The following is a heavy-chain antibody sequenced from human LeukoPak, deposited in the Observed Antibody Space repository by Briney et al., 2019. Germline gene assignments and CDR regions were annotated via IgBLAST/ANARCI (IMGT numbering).Heavy chain of an antibody. J-gene: IGHJ5*02. V-gene: IGHV4-59*08. CDR1: GGSISSYY. D-gene: IGHD2-21*02. Sequence: SETLSLTCTVSGGSISSYYWSWIRQPPGKGLEWIGYIYYSGSTNYNPSLKSRVTISVDTSKNQFSLKLSSVTAADTAVYYCARYTGREAYCGGDCYPRWFDPWGQGTLVTVSS. CDR2: IYYSGST. CDR3: ARYTGREAYCGGDCYPRWFDP.